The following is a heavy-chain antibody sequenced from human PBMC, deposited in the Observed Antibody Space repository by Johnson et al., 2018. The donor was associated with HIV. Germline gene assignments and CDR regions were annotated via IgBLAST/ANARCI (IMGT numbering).Heavy chain of an antibody. J-gene: IGHJ3*02. CDR2: IYSGGST. V-gene: IGHV3-66*01. Sequence: VQLVESGGGLVQPGGSLRLSCAASGFTVSNNYMTWVRQAPGKWLEWVSLIYSGGSTYYADSVKGRFTISRDNSKNTLYLQMNSLRAEDTAVYYCASRQYFSSFDIWGQGTMVTVSS. D-gene: IGHD3-3*01. CDR3: ASRQYFSSFDI. CDR1: GFTVSNNY.